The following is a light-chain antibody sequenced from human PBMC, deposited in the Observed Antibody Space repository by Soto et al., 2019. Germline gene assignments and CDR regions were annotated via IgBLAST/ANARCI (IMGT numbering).Light chain of an antibody. J-gene: IGLJ2*01. Sequence: QSVLTQPASVSGSPGQSITISCTGTRSDVAYYNYVSWYQQHPGKAPQLMIYEVSNRPSGVSNRFSGSKSGNTASLTISGLQAEDEGDYYCSSYTSSPTLVVFGGGTKLTVL. CDR1: RSDVAYYNY. CDR3: SSYTSSPTLVV. CDR2: EVS. V-gene: IGLV2-14*01.